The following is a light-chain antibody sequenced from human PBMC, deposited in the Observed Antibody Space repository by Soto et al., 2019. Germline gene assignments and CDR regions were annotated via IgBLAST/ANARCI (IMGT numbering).Light chain of an antibody. CDR1: SSNIGTNT. CDR3: AAWDVSLVV. Sequence: QSVLTQPPSASGTPGQRVTISCSGRSSNIGTNTVIWYQQLPGAAPKLLIYSDNKRPSGVPDRFAGSKSGTSASLAISGLQSEDEDDYYCAAWDVSLVVFGGGTKLTVL. V-gene: IGLV1-44*01. CDR2: SDN. J-gene: IGLJ2*01.